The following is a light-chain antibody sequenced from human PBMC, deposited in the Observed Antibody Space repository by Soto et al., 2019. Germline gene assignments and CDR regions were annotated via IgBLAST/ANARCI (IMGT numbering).Light chain of an antibody. CDR2: GAS. CDR3: QQYGSSPIT. V-gene: IGKV3-20*01. J-gene: IGKJ5*01. Sequence: VVTQSPPTLSLSPGERYTLSCRTSLSVSSYLAWYQQKPGQAPRLLIYGASTRAPSIPARFSGSGSGTDFTLTISRLEPEDFAVYYCQQYGSSPITFGQWTRLEI. CDR1: LSVSSY.